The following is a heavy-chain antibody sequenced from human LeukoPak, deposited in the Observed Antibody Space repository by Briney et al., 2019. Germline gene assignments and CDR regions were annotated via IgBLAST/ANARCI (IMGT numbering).Heavy chain of an antibody. CDR2: IYNRGDR. Sequence: PGESLRLSCVASGFTVSSTHMSWYRQAPGKGLEWVSVIYNRGDRNYADSVKGRFTISRDNSKNTLYLQMDSLRAEDTAVYYCARDLGGERTAEFGGQGTLVTVSS. J-gene: IGHJ4*02. CDR1: GFTVSSTH. D-gene: IGHD2-21*01. CDR3: ARDLGGERTAEF. V-gene: IGHV3-53*01.